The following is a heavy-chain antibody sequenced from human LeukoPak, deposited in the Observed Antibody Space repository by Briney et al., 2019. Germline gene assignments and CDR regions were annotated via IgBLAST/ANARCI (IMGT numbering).Heavy chain of an antibody. D-gene: IGHD6-19*01. Sequence: GRSLRLSCAASGFTFSTYAMHWVRQAPGKGLEWVAMIWYNGKNKHYADSVKGRFTISRDNSKNTLDLQMNSLRAEDTAVYYCAKDGGFIAVAGPFDYWGQGTLVTVSS. CDR2: IWYNGKNK. V-gene: IGHV3-33*06. J-gene: IGHJ4*02. CDR3: AKDGGFIAVAGPFDY. CDR1: GFTFSTYA.